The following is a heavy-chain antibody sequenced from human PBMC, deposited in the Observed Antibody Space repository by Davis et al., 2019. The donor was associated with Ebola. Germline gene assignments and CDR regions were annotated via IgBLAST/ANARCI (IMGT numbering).Heavy chain of an antibody. V-gene: IGHV3-74*01. CDR3: ARGETTVTPYLDY. Sequence: GESLKISCAASGFTFSSYWMHWVRQAPGKGLVWVSRINSDGSSTSYADSVKGRFTISRDNSKNTLYLQMNSLRAEDTAVYYCARGETTVTPYLDYWGQGTLVTVSS. J-gene: IGHJ4*02. CDR2: INSDGSST. D-gene: IGHD4-17*01. CDR1: GFTFSSYW.